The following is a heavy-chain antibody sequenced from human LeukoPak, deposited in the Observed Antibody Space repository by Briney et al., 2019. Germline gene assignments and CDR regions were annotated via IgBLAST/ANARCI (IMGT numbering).Heavy chain of an antibody. V-gene: IGHV4-31*03. D-gene: IGHD3-9*01. J-gene: IGHJ4*02. CDR2: IYYSGST. CDR1: GGSISSGGYY. CDR3: ARGNYDIVTCYYGPVDY. Sequence: SQTLSLTCTVSGGSISSGGYYWSWIRQHPGKGLEWNGYIYYSGSTYYNPSLKSRVTISVDTSKTQFSLKLSSVTAADTAVYYCARGNYDIVTCYYGPVDYWGQGTLVTVSS.